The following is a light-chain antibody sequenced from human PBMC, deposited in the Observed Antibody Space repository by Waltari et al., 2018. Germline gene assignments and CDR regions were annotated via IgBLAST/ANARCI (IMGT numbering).Light chain of an antibody. J-gene: IGKJ5*01. CDR1: QSVSSN. V-gene: IGKV3-15*01. CDR3: QQYNHWPPIT. Sequence: EILMTQSPATLSVSPGERATLSCRASQSVSSNLAGYQQKPGQALRPLIYDASTRAPSTPARFRGSGSGTEFALTISSLQSEDSAVYYCQQYNHWPPITFGQGTRLEIK. CDR2: DAS.